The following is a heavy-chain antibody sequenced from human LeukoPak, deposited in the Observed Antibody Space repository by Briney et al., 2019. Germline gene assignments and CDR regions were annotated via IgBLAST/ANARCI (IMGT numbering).Heavy chain of an antibody. CDR2: IYYSGST. Sequence: SETLSLTCTVSGGSISSYYGSWIRQPPGKGLEWIGYIYYSGSTNYNPSLKSRVTISVDTSKNQFSLKLSSVTAADTAVYYCARGERRGGDDYWGQGTLVTVSS. V-gene: IGHV4-59*08. D-gene: IGHD1-1*01. J-gene: IGHJ4*02. CDR3: ARGERRGGDDY. CDR1: GGSISSYY.